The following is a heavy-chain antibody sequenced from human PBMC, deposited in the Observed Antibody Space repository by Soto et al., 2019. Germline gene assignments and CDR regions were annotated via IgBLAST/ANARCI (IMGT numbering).Heavy chain of an antibody. CDR2: ISSNGGST. CDR1: GFTFSSYA. V-gene: IGHV3-64D*08. J-gene: IGHJ3*02. CDR3: VKDQPTYYDFWSGYPSDAFDI. Sequence: GGSLRLSCSASGFTFSSYAMHWVRQAPGKGLEYVSAISSNGGSTYYADSVKGRFTISRDNSKNTLYLQMSSLRAEDTAVYYCVKDQPTYYDFWSGYPSDAFDIWGQGTMVTVSS. D-gene: IGHD3-3*01.